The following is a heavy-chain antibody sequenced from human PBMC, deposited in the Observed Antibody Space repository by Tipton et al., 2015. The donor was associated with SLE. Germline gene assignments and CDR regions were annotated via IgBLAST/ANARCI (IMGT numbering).Heavy chain of an antibody. CDR2: IYPGDSDT. CDR3: VISFYDFWSPTGFLDY. J-gene: IGHJ4*02. CDR1: GYSFTSYW. D-gene: IGHD3-3*01. Sequence: QLVQSGAEVKKPGESLKISCKGSGYSFTSYWIGWVRQMPGKGLEWMGIIYPGDSDTRYSPSFQGQVTISADKSISTAYLQWSSLKASDTAMYYCVISFYDFWSPTGFLDYWGQGTRVTVSS. V-gene: IGHV5-51*03.